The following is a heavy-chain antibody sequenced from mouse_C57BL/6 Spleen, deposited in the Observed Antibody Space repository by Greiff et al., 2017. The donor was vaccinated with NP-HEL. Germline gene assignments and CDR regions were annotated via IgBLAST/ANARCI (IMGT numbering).Heavy chain of an antibody. CDR2: INPSSGYT. J-gene: IGHJ4*01. CDR1: GYTFTSYT. D-gene: IGHD2-1*01. Sequence: VQLQQSGAELARPGASVKMSCKASGYTFTSYTMHWVKQRPGQGLEWIGYINPSSGYTKYNQKFKDKATLTADKSSSTAYMQLSSLTSEDSAVYYCARVYGNSYYYAMDYWGQGTSVTVSS. CDR3: ARVYGNSYYYAMDY. V-gene: IGHV1-4*01.